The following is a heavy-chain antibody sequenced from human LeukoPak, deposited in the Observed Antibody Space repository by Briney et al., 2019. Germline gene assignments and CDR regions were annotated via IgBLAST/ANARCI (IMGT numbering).Heavy chain of an antibody. Sequence: ASVKVSCKVSGYTFTDYYMHWVQQAPGKALEWMGLVDPEDGETIYAEKFQGRVTITADTSTDTAYMELSSLRSEDTAVYYCALSPNELAYCGGDCYSAFDYWGQGTLVTVSS. CDR3: ALSPNELAYCGGDCYSAFDY. J-gene: IGHJ4*02. CDR1: GYTFTDYY. CDR2: VDPEDGET. V-gene: IGHV1-69-2*01. D-gene: IGHD2-21*02.